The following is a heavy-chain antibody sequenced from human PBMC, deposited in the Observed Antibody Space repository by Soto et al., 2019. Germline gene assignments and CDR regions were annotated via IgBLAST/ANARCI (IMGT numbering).Heavy chain of an antibody. Sequence: ASVKVSCKASGYTFTSYGISWVRQAPGQGLEWMGWISAYNGNTNYAQKLQGRVTMTTDTSTSTAYMELRRRREDDTAVYYCARAVELDYYYSSGYRAHYCGQGTMVTVYS. J-gene: IGHJ4*02. CDR3: ARAVELDYYYSSGYRAHY. CDR2: ISAYNGNT. CDR1: GYTFTSYG. D-gene: IGHD3-22*01. V-gene: IGHV1-18*01.